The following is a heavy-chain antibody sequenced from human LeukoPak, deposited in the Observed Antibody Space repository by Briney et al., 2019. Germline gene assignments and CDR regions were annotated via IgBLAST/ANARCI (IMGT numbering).Heavy chain of an antibody. D-gene: IGHD6-19*01. CDR3: AREQWLENDAFDI. CDR2: ISSSGSTI. Sequence: PGGSLRHSCAASGFTFSSYEMNWVRQAPGKGLEWVSYISSSGSTIYYADSVKGGFTISRDNAKNSLYLQMNSLRAEDTAVYYCAREQWLENDAFDIWGQGTMVTVSS. J-gene: IGHJ3*02. CDR1: GFTFSSYE. V-gene: IGHV3-48*03.